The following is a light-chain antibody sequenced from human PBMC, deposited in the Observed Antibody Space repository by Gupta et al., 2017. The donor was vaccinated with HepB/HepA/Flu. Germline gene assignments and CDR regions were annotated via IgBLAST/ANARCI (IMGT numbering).Light chain of an antibody. CDR3: QREAGAPPA. CDR1: QSGLYSSNNKNY. J-gene: IGKJ4*02. Sequence: DIVMTQSPDSLAVSLGERATINCKSSQSGLYSSNNKNYLAWYQQKPGQPPKLLIYWASTRDSGLPDSFSGSASGTDLTLTISIRPAIDVPVFYCQREAGAPPAFGEGTKVEIK. V-gene: IGKV4-1*01. CDR2: WAS.